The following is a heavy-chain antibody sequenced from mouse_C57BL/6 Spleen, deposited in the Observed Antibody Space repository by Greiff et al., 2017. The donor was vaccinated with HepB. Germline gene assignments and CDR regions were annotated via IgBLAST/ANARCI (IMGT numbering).Heavy chain of an antibody. CDR2: ISGGGGNT. CDR1: GFTFSSYT. D-gene: IGHD1-1*01. V-gene: IGHV5-9*01. CDR3: ARQGSSYPYFDY. Sequence: EVHLVESGGGLVKPGGSLKLSCAASGFTFSSYTMSWVRQTPEKRLEWVATISGGGGNTYYPDSVKGRFTISRDNAKNTLYLQMSSLGSEDTALYYCARQGSSYPYFDYWGQGTALTVSS. J-gene: IGHJ2*01.